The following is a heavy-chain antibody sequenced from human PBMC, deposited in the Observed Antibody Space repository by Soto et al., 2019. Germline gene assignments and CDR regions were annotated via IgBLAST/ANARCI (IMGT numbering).Heavy chain of an antibody. V-gene: IGHV4-59*11. Sequence: SETLSLTGAVSGDSMTNTHYWVWIRQPPGKGLEWIGCIYYSGSTNYNPSLKSRVTISVDTSKNQFSLRLSSVTAADTAVYYCARALPGPHAFDIWGQGTMVTVSS. CDR2: IYYSGST. CDR1: GDSMTNTHY. CDR3: ARALPGPHAFDI. D-gene: IGHD7-27*01. J-gene: IGHJ3*02.